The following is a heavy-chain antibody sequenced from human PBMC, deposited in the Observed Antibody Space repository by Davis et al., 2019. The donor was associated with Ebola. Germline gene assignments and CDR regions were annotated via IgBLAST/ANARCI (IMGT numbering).Heavy chain of an antibody. CDR1: GYTFTTYW. D-gene: IGHD6-13*01. CDR2: IYPGDSNT. CDR3: ARHRYSSSWYSAFDY. Sequence: GGSLRLSCKGSGYTFTTYWIGWVRQMPGKGLEWMGIIYPGDSNTRYSPSFQGQVTISADKSISTAYLQWSSLKASDTAIYYCARHRYSSSWYSAFDYWGQGSLVTVSS. V-gene: IGHV5-51*01. J-gene: IGHJ4*02.